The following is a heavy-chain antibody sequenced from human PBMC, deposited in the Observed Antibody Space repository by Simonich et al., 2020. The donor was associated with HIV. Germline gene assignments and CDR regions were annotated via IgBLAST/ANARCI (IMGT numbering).Heavy chain of an antibody. D-gene: IGHD2-2*01. J-gene: IGHJ4*02. CDR2: IRTKPDGGTT. CDR1: GFTFGDYA. V-gene: IGHV3-49*04. CDR3: TKGSSSEY. Sequence: EVHLVESGGGLVQPGRSLRLSCTASGFTFGDYAMSWVRQARGKGLGWVGFIRTKPDGGTTEYAASVKGRFVISRDDSKSISYLQMNSLKTEDTAVYYCTKGSSSEYWGQGTLVTVSS.